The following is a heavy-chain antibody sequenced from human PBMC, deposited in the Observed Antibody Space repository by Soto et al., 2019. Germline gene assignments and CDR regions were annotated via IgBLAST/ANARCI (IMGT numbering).Heavy chain of an antibody. CDR3: ARGKYSSGWFDY. D-gene: IGHD6-19*01. V-gene: IGHV1-69*13. Sequence: SVKVSCKASGGTFSSYAISWVRQAPGQGLEWMGGIIPIFGTANYAQKFQGRVTITADESTSTAYMELSSLRSEDTAVYYCARGKYSSGWFDYWGQGTLVTVSS. CDR1: GGTFSSYA. CDR2: IIPIFGTA. J-gene: IGHJ4*02.